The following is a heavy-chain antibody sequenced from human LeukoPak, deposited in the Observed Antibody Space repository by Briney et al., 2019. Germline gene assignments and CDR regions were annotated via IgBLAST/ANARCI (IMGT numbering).Heavy chain of an antibody. CDR3: IKENYTVTTFTFDY. CDR2: ISVSGGTT. Sequence: PGGSLRLSCAATGFPFNNFGMTWVRQPPGKGLEWVSTISVSGGTTYYADSVKGRFTISRDNSKNAVYLQMNSLRAEDTAIYYCIKENYTVTTFTFDYWGQGTLVTVSS. CDR1: GFPFNNFG. D-gene: IGHD4-17*01. V-gene: IGHV3-23*01. J-gene: IGHJ4*02.